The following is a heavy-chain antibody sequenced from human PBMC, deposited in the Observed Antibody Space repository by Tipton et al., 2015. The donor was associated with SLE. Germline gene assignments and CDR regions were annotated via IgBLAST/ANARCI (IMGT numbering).Heavy chain of an antibody. Sequence: TLSLTCTVSGGSISSHYWSWIRQPPGKGLEWIGSIYYSGSTYYNPSLKSRVTISVDTSKNQFSLKLSSVTAADTAVYYCARLGGKVDYWGQGTLVTVSS. J-gene: IGHJ4*02. D-gene: IGHD1-26*01. CDR3: ARLGGKVDY. V-gene: IGHV4-59*05. CDR1: GGSISSHY. CDR2: IYYSGST.